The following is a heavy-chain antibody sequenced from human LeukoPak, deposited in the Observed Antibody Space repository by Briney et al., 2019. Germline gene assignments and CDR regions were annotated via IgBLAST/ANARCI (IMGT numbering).Heavy chain of an antibody. CDR2: IYDSGST. V-gene: IGHV4-39*07. J-gene: IGHJ6*02. Sequence: PSETLSLTCTVSGGSIRSSYYYWGWIRQPPGKGLEWIGSIYDSGSTYYNPSLKSRVTISVDTSKNQFSLKLSSVTAADTAVYYCAREVVVPAARKKYGMDVWGQGTTVTVSS. D-gene: IGHD2-2*01. CDR3: AREVVVPAARKKYGMDV. CDR1: GGSIRSSYYY.